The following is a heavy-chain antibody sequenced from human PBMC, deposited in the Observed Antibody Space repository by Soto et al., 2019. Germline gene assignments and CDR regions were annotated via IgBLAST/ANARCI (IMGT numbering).Heavy chain of an antibody. D-gene: IGHD3-10*01. CDR3: ENDPRGPDY. J-gene: IGHJ4*02. CDR1: GLTVRRYG. CDR2: ISNSGDDT. V-gene: IGHV3-23*01. Sequence: EVHLLESGGGLVQPGGSLRLSCAVSGLTVRRYGMSWVRQAPGKGLEWVSGISNSGDDTYYADSVKGRFIISSDSSKNTVYLQMNSLRAEDTATYYCENDPRGPDYWGQGTLVTVSS.